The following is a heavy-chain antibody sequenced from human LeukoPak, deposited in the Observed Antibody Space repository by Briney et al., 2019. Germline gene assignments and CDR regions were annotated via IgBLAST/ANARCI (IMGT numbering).Heavy chain of an antibody. J-gene: IGHJ5*02. V-gene: IGHV3-23*01. CDR3: AKKPPKIADGNWFDP. D-gene: IGHD5-24*01. CDR1: GFTFRNYA. CDR2: ISASGGTT. Sequence: GGSLRLSCAASGFTFRNYAMNWFRQAPGKGLEWVSAISASGGTTYYADSVKGRFTVSRDNSQNTVFLQMTSLRAEDTALYYCAKKPPKIADGNWFDPWGQGTLVTVSS.